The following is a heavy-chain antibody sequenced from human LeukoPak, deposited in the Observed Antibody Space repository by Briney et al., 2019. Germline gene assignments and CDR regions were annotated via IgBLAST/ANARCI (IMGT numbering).Heavy chain of an antibody. J-gene: IGHJ3*02. CDR3: ARDPTFNWNYQGAFDI. CDR2: ISYDGSNK. Sequence: GGSLRLSCAASGITYNRCVMHWVRQAPGKGLEWVAVISYDGSNKYYADSVKGRFTISRDNSKNTLYLQMNSLRAEDTAVYYCARDPTFNWNYQGAFDIWGQGTMVTVSS. D-gene: IGHD1-7*01. V-gene: IGHV3-30-3*01. CDR1: GITYNRCV.